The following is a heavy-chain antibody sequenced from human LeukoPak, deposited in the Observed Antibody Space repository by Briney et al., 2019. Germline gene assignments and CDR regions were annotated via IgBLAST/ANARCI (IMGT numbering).Heavy chain of an antibody. CDR1: GGSISSSPYY. Sequence: KTSETLSLTCTVPGGSISSSPYYWGWIRQPPGKGLEWIGSIYYSGTTHYNPSLESRVTISVDTSKNQFSLKLASVTAADTAIYYCAKGAGGFSYYNWFDPWGQGTLVTVSS. CDR3: AKGAGGFSYYNWFDP. V-gene: IGHV4-39*07. D-gene: IGHD5-18*01. J-gene: IGHJ5*02. CDR2: IYYSGTT.